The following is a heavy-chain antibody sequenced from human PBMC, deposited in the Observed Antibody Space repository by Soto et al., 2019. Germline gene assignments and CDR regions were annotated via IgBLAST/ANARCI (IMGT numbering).Heavy chain of an antibody. CDR3: ARVESPYRYNWFDP. CDR1: GGSISSYY. D-gene: IGHD3-16*02. Sequence: SETLSLTCTVSGGSISSYYWIWIRQPPGKGLEWIGYIYYSGSTNYNPSLKSRVTISVDTSKNQFSLKLSSVTAADTAVYYCARVESPYRYNWFDPWGQGTLVTVSS. CDR2: IYYSGST. J-gene: IGHJ5*02. V-gene: IGHV4-59*01.